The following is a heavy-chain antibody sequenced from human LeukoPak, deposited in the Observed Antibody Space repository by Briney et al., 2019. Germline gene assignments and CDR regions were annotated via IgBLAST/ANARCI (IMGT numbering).Heavy chain of an antibody. CDR2: ISSSGSAI. J-gene: IGHJ3*02. CDR3: ARDIGYCSGGSCSEAFDI. Sequence: PGGSLRLSCAASGFTFSDYYMSWIRQAPGKGLEWASYISSSGSAIYYADSVKGRFTISRDNAKNSLYLQMNSLRAEDTAVYYCARDIGYCSGGSCSEAFDIWGQGTMVTVSS. CDR1: GFTFSDYY. D-gene: IGHD2-15*01. V-gene: IGHV3-11*04.